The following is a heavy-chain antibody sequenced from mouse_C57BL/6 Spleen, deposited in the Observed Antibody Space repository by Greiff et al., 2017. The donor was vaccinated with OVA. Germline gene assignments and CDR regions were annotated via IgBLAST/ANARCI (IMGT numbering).Heavy chain of an antibody. V-gene: IGHV14-4*01. CDR1: GSNIKDDY. CDR2: IDPENGDT. CDR3: NASTKVEDY. D-gene: IGHD1-1*01. Sequence: EVQLQQSGAELVRPGASVKLSCTASGSNIKDDYMHWVKQRPEQGLEWIGWIDPENGDTEYASKFQGKATITADTSSNTAYLQLNSLTSEDTAVYCCNASTKVEDYWGQGTTLTVSS. J-gene: IGHJ2*01.